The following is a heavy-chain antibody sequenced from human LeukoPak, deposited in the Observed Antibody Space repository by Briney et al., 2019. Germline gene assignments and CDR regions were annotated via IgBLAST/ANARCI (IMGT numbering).Heavy chain of an antibody. CDR3: TRDEVGATTEFDS. Sequence: GGSLRLSCAASGFTFSSYEMNWVRQAPGKGLEWVSYISSSGSTIYYADSVKGRFSISRDNAMNSLYLQMNSLRAEDTAVYYCTRDEVGATTEFDSWGQGILVTVSS. CDR2: ISSSGSTI. D-gene: IGHD1-26*01. CDR1: GFTFSSYE. J-gene: IGHJ4*02. V-gene: IGHV3-48*03.